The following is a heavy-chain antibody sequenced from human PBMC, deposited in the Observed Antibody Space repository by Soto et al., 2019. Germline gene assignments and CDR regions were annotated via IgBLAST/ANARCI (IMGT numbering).Heavy chain of an antibody. D-gene: IGHD6-19*01. V-gene: IGHV3-33*01. CDR3: AGYSSGWYLEYFQH. CDR1: GFTFSSYG. Sequence: QVQLVESGGGVVQPGRSLRLSCAASGFTFSSYGMHWVRQAPGKGLEWVAVIWYDGSNKYYADSVKGRFTISRDNSKNTLYLQMNSLRAEDTAVYYCAGYSSGWYLEYFQHWGQGTLVTVSS. J-gene: IGHJ1*01. CDR2: IWYDGSNK.